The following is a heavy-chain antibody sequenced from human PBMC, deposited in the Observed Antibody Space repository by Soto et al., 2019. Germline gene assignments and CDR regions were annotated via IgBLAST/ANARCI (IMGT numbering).Heavy chain of an antibody. CDR3: ARVSGIYYYGMDV. V-gene: IGHV4-34*01. CDR1: GGSFSGYY. D-gene: IGHD3-10*01. J-gene: IGHJ6*02. Sequence: SETLSLTCAVFGGSFSGYYWSWIRQPPGKGLEWIGEINHSGSTNYNPSLRSRVTISVDTSKNQFSLKLSSVTAADTAVYYCARVSGIYYYGMDVWGQGTTVT. CDR2: INHSGST.